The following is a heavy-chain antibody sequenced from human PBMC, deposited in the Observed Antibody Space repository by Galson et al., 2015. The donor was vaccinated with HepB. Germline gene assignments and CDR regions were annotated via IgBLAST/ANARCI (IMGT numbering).Heavy chain of an antibody. D-gene: IGHD6-19*01. J-gene: IGHJ6*02. CDR3: ARDRTRHTDSGWGLAV. CDR1: GFSFSHYA. Sequence: SLRLSCAASGFSFSHYAMHWVRQAPGKGLEWVAVISFDGSSEYYADSVKGRFTISRDNSRITLYLQTNSLRPDDTAFYYCARDRTRHTDSGWGLAVWGQGTTVIVSS. CDR2: ISFDGSSE. V-gene: IGHV3-30*04.